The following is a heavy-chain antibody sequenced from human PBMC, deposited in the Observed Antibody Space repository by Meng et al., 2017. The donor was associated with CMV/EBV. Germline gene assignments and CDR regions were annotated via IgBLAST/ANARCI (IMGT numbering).Heavy chain of an antibody. J-gene: IGHJ4*02. Sequence: SAQITCKASAGTFISYAISWVRQAPGHGLEWKGGLIPIFGTANYAQKFQSRVAINTDESTSTAYMELSSLRSEDTAVYYCASRHSSSSGNFDYWGQGTRVTVSS. CDR3: ASRHSSSSGNFDY. CDR1: AGTFISYA. CDR2: LIPIFGTA. D-gene: IGHD6-6*01. V-gene: IGHV1-69*05.